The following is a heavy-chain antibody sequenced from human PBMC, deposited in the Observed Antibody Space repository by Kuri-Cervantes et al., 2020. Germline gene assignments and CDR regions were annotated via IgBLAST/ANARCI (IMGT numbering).Heavy chain of an antibody. CDR3: AKPAYGSGTTPYYYYYIDV. D-gene: IGHD3-10*01. Sequence: GESLKISCAASGFSFSDYYMSWIRQAPGKGLEWVSYISSSGSSILYGDSVKGRFTISRDNSKNTLYLQMNSLRAEDTAVYYCAKPAYGSGTTPYYYYYIDVWGKGTTVTVSS. CDR1: GFSFSDYY. V-gene: IGHV3-11*01. J-gene: IGHJ6*03. CDR2: ISSSGSSI.